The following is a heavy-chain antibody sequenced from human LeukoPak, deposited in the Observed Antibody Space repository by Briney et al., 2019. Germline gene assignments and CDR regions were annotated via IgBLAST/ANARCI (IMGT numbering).Heavy chain of an antibody. CDR3: ARDQLAGGAFDI. V-gene: IGHV3-64*01. CDR1: GFTFSSYA. Sequence: PGGSLRLSCAASGFTFSSYAMHWVRQAPGKGLKYVSAISSNGGSTYYANSVKGRFTISRDNSKNTLYLQMGSLRAEDMAVYYCARDQLAGGAFDIWGQGTMVTVSS. J-gene: IGHJ3*02. CDR2: ISSNGGST. D-gene: IGHD6-13*01.